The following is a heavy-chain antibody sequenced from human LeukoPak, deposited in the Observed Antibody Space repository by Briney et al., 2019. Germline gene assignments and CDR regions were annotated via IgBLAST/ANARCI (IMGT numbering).Heavy chain of an antibody. D-gene: IGHD1-26*01. CDR1: GFTVSSNY. J-gene: IGHJ4*02. CDR3: ARGLAGATPSRAY. CDR2: IYSGGST. Sequence: GGSLRLSCAASGFTVSSNYMSWVRQAPGKGLEWVSVIYSGGSTYCADSVKGRFTISRDNSKNTLYLQMNSLRAEDTAVYYCARGLAGATPSRAYWGQGTLVTVSS. V-gene: IGHV3-53*01.